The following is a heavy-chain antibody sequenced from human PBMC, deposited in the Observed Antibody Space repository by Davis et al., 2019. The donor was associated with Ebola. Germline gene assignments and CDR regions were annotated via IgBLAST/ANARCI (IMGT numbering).Heavy chain of an antibody. V-gene: IGHV3-30-3*01. Sequence: AGSLTLSCPASGFTFSSYAMHWVRHAPGKGLEWEAVIPNDGSNTYYADSVKGGFTIPRDNSKNTLYLQMNSLRAEDTALYYCAKDMGIAAAGTMIDYYYGMDVWGQGTTVTVSS. D-gene: IGHD6-13*01. CDR1: GFTFSSYA. CDR2: IPNDGSNT. CDR3: AKDMGIAAAGTMIDYYYGMDV. J-gene: IGHJ6*02.